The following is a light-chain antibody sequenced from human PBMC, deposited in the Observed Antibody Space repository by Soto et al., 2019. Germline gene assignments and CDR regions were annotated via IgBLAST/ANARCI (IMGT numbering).Light chain of an antibody. J-gene: IGKJ2*01. CDR3: QQYKTSLYS. V-gene: IGKV1-5*01. CDR1: QSIGSW. CDR2: DAS. Sequence: DIQMTQSPSTLSASVGDRFAVTCRASQSIGSWLAWYQQRPGKAPNLLIYDASSLESGVPSRFSGSRSGTEFTLTINSLQPDDFATYFCQQYKTSLYSFGQGTKVDIK.